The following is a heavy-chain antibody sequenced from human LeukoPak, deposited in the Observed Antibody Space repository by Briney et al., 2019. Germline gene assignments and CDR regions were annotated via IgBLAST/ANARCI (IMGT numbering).Heavy chain of an antibody. V-gene: IGHV4-38-2*02. CDR1: GYSISSGYY. CDR3: ARRPIGESLDY. D-gene: IGHD3-10*01. Sequence: SETLSLTCTVSGYSISSGYYWGWIRQPPGKGLEWIGSIYHSGSTYYNPSLKSRVTISVDTSKNQFSLKLSSVTAADTAVYYCARRPIGESLDYWGQGTLVTVSS. CDR2: IYHSGST. J-gene: IGHJ4*02.